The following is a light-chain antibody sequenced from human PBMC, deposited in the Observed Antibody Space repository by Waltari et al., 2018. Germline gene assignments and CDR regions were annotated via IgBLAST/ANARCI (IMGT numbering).Light chain of an antibody. V-gene: IGKV3-20*01. CDR2: GTF. CDR1: QTIRTTY. J-gene: IGKJ4*01. CDR3: QQYDISPLT. Sequence: EIVLTQSPGTLSLSPGEGATLSCRTSQTIRTTYLAWYPQKPGQAPTLLNYGTFSRATGIPDRFTGSGSGTDVSLTISSLEPEDFATYYCQQYDISPLTFGGGTKVEIK.